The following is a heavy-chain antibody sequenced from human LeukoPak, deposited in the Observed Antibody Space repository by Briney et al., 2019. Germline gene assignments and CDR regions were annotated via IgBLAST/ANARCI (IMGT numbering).Heavy chain of an antibody. CDR1: GGSLSSHY. D-gene: IGHD2-15*01. Sequence: SETLSLTCTVSGGSLSSHYWSWIRQPPGKGLEWIGYIYYSGSTNYNPSLKSRVTISVDTSKNQFSLKLSSVTAADTAVYYCARVQGRRVFDYWGQGTLVTVSS. CDR3: ARVQGRRVFDY. V-gene: IGHV4-59*11. CDR2: IYYSGST. J-gene: IGHJ4*02.